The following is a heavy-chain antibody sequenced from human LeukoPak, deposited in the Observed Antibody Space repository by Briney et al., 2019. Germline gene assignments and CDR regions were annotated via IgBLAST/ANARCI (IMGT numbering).Heavy chain of an antibody. V-gene: IGHV3-33*08. J-gene: IGHJ3*02. CDR1: GFTFSSYA. CDR3: ARDLAYYYDSSGTDAFDI. D-gene: IGHD3-22*01. Sequence: PGGSLRLSCAASGFTFSSYAMSWVRQAPGKGLEWVAVIWYDGSNKYYADSVKGRFTISRDNSKNTLYLQMNSLRAEDTAVYYCARDLAYYYDSSGTDAFDIWGQGTMVTVSS. CDR2: IWYDGSNK.